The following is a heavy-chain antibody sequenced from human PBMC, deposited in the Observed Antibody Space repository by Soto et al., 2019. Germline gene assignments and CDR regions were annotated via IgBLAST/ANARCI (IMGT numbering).Heavy chain of an antibody. D-gene: IGHD6-13*01. V-gene: IGHV1-8*01. Sequence: QVQLVQSGAEVKKPGASVKVSCKASGYTFTNYHIHWVRQATGQGLEWMGWMNPNSGDTGYAQKFQGRVTMTRDTSITAAYMELGGLRSEDTAVYYFARGGGGRWYSGDYWGQGTLVTVSS. CDR1: GYTFTNYH. CDR2: MNPNSGDT. J-gene: IGHJ4*02. CDR3: ARGGGGRWYSGDY.